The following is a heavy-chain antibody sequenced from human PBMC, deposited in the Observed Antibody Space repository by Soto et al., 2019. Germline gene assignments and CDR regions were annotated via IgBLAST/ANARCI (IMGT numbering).Heavy chain of an antibody. V-gene: IGHV3-23*01. D-gene: IGHD3-22*01. CDR1: GLTFSSYA. Sequence: EVQVLESGGGLVQPGGSLRLSCAASGLTFSSYAMTWVRQAPGKGLEWVSAMSGGGETTYYADSVKGRFTISRDNSRNTLYLQMSSLRAEDTAAYYCAKWHTYYYDSRGFSGFDCWGRGTLVTVSS. CDR3: AKWHTYYYDSRGFSGFDC. CDR2: MSGGGETT. J-gene: IGHJ4*02.